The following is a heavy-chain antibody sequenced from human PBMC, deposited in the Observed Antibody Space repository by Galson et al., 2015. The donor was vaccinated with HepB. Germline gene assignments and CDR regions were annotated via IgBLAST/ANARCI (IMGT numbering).Heavy chain of an antibody. CDR1: GFTFSTHG. Sequence: SLRLSCEASGFTFSTHGMHWVRQAPGKGLEWVAVIWSDGSNKYYVDSVKGRFTIPRDNSQNTLYRQRNSLTAEDTAVYYCARALGGRTDRYNYFDYWGQGTLVTVSS. CDR2: IWSDGSNK. D-gene: IGHD5-24*01. J-gene: IGHJ4*02. CDR3: ARALGGRTDRYNYFDY. V-gene: IGHV3-33*01.